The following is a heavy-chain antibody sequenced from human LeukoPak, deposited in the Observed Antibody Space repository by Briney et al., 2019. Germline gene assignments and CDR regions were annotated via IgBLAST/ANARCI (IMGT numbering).Heavy chain of an antibody. CDR2: INPSGGST. CDR3: ARDGIAARPTYYFDY. CDR1: GYTFTSYY. V-gene: IGHV1-46*01. D-gene: IGHD6-6*01. Sequence: GASVKVSCKASGYTFTSYYMHWVRQAPGQGLEWMGIINPSGGSTSYAQKFQGRVTMTRDTSTSTVYMELSNPRSEDTAVYYCARDGIAARPTYYFDYWGQGTLVTVSS. J-gene: IGHJ4*02.